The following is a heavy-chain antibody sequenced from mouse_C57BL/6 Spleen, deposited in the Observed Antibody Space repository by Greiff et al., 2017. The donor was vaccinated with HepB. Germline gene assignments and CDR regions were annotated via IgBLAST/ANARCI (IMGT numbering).Heavy chain of an antibody. CDR1: GYSITSGYY. CDR3: ARGGYYYGSSYVFDY. D-gene: IGHD1-1*01. Sequence: EVQLQQSGPGLVKPSQSLSLTCSVTGYSITSGYYWNWIRQFPGNKLEWMGYISYDGSNNYNPSLKNRISITRDTSKNQFFLKLNSVTTEDTATYYCARGGYYYGSSYVFDYWGQSTTLTVSS. J-gene: IGHJ2*01. CDR2: ISYDGSN. V-gene: IGHV3-6*01.